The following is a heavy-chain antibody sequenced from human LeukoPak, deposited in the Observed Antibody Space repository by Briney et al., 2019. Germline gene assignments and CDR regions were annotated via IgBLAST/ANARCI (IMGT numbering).Heavy chain of an antibody. V-gene: IGHV1-18*01. J-gene: IGHJ6*02. CDR2: ISAYNGNT. D-gene: IGHD2-2*01. CDR1: GYTFTSYG. Sequence: ASVKVSCKASGYTFTSYGISWVRQAPGQGLEWMGWISAYNGNTNYAQKLQGRVIMTTDTSTSTAYMELRSLRSDDTAVYYCARDPCSSTSCYVNYYYYGMDVWGQGTTVTVSS. CDR3: ARDPCSSTSCYVNYYYYGMDV.